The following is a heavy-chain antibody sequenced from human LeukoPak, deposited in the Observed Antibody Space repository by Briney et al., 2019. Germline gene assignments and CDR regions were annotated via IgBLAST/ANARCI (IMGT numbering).Heavy chain of an antibody. CDR1: GESFSGYY. J-gene: IGHJ4*02. Sequence: SETLSLTCALYGESFSGYYWTWIRQPPGKGLEWIGEINHSGSSNYNPSLKSRVTISADTSKNQFSLKMKSVTAADAAVYYCARAQGTVAIDYWGQGTLVTVSS. CDR2: INHSGSS. D-gene: IGHD5-12*01. CDR3: ARAQGTVAIDY. V-gene: IGHV4-34*01.